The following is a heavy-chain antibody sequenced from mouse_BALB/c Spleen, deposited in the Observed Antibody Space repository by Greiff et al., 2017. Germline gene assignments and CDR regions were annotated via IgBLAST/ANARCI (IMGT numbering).Heavy chain of an antibody. CDR2: IDPENGDT. CDR1: GFNIKDYY. J-gene: IGHJ4*01. Sequence: EGQLQQSGAELVRSGASVKLSCTASGFNIKDYYMHWVKQRPEQGLEWIGWIDPENGDTEYAPKFQGKATMTADTSSNTAYLQLSSLTSEDTAVYYCNAALYGSRYAMDYWGQGTSVTVSS. CDR3: NAALYGSRYAMDY. D-gene: IGHD1-1*01. V-gene: IGHV14-4*02.